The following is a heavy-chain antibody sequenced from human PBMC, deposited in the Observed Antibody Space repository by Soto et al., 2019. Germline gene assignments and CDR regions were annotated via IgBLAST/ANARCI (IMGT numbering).Heavy chain of an antibody. J-gene: IGHJ4*02. CDR1: GFSFSTYA. D-gene: IGHD3-22*01. CDR2: ISFDGSNK. CDR3: AKGDADSSDYYYLYYFDF. V-gene: IGHV3-30*18. Sequence: QVQLVESGGGVVQPGRSLRLSCAASGFSFSTYAMHWVRQAPGKGLEWVAVISFDGSNKFHADSVQGRFTISRDNSKNTLYLQMDSLRAEDTAVYYCAKGDADSSDYYYLYYFDFWGQGTLVTVSS.